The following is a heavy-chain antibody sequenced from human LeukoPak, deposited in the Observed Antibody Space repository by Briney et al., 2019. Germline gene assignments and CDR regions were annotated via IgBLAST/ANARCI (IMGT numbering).Heavy chain of an antibody. Sequence: SETLSLTCAVYGGSFSGYYWSWIRQPPGKGLEWIGEINHSGSTNYNPSLKSRVTISVDTSKNQFSLKLSSVTAADTAVYYCAGSEYSSSPRLYYYYYMDVWGKGTTVTVSS. D-gene: IGHD6-6*01. J-gene: IGHJ6*03. CDR3: AGSEYSSSPRLYYYYYMDV. CDR1: GGSFSGYY. CDR2: INHSGST. V-gene: IGHV4-34*01.